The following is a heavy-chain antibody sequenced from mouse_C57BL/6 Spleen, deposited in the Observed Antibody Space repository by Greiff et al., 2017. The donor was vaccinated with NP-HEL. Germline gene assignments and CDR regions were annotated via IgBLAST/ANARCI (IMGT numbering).Heavy chain of an antibody. V-gene: IGHV1-52*01. J-gene: IGHJ3*01. CDR2: IDPSDSET. Sequence: VQLQQPGAELVRPGSSVKLSCKASGYTFTSYWMHWVKQRPIQGLEWIGNIDPSDSETHYNQKFKDKATLTVDKSSSTAYMQLSSLTSEDSAVYYCAREGGYLGSAHWGQGSLVTVSA. D-gene: IGHD2-3*01. CDR1: GYTFTSYW. CDR3: AREGGYLGSAH.